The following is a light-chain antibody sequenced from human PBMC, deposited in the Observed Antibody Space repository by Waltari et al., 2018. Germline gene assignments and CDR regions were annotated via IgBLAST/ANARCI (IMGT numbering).Light chain of an antibody. CDR2: GQN. J-gene: IGLJ1*01. V-gene: IGLV3-19*01. CDR3: YSRNSDDFTYV. Sequence: SSELSQDPTVSVAFGQAVNITCQGDSLRRYFVSWYQQKPGQAPVLVSYGQNKRPSGIPDRFAGSRSGNTASLTIAGAEAADEADYYCYSRNSDDFTYVFGTGTKLTVL. CDR1: SLRRYF.